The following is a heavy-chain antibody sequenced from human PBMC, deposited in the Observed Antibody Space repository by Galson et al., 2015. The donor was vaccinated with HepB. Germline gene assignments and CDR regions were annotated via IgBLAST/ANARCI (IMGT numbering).Heavy chain of an antibody. V-gene: IGHV1-46*01. CDR3: ARDEPAAIRTFDY. Sequence: SVKVSCKASEYTFTSYYMHWVRQAPGQGLEWMGIINPSGGSTSYAQKFQGRVTMTRDTSTSTVYMELSSLRSEDTAVYYCARDEPAAIRTFDYWGRGTLVTVSS. CDR2: INPSGGST. CDR1: EYTFTSYY. D-gene: IGHD2-2*02. J-gene: IGHJ4*02.